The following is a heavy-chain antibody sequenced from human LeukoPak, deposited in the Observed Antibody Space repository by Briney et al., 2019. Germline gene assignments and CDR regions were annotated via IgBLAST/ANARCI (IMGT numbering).Heavy chain of an antibody. Sequence: ASVKVSCKVSGYTLTELSMHWVRQAPGQGLEWMGRIIPILGIANYAQKFQGRVTITADKSTSTAYMELSSLRSEDTAVYYCARGVGGYYHFDYWGQGTLVTVSS. J-gene: IGHJ4*02. V-gene: IGHV1-69*04. CDR3: ARGVGGYYHFDY. D-gene: IGHD3-22*01. CDR2: IIPILGIA. CDR1: GYTLTELS.